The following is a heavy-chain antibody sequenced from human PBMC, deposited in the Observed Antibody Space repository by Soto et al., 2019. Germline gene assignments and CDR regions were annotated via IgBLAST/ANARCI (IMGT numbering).Heavy chain of an antibody. CDR2: ITSSSSYK. D-gene: IGHD1-26*01. CDR3: ARAPTTV. V-gene: IGHV3-21*01. Sequence: GGSLRLSCAASGFTFTNYNMNWVRQAPGKGLEWISSITSSSSYKYYADSVKGRFTVSRDNAKNSLYLQMNSLRVEDTAMYYCARAPTTVWGQGTMVTVYS. J-gene: IGHJ4*02. CDR1: GFTFTNYN.